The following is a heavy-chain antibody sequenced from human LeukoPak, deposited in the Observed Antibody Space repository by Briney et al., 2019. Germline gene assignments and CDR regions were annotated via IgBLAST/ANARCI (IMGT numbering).Heavy chain of an antibody. J-gene: IGHJ4*02. CDR1: GYTLTELS. D-gene: IGHD3-22*01. CDR2: FDPEDGET. Sequence: ASVKVSCMVSGYTLTELSMHWVRQAPGKGLEWMGGFDPEDGETIYAQKFQGRVTMTEDTSTDTAYMELSSLRSEDTAVYYCATAQKGYYYDSSGYYDYWGQGTLVTVSS. CDR3: ATAQKGYYYDSSGYYDY. V-gene: IGHV1-24*01.